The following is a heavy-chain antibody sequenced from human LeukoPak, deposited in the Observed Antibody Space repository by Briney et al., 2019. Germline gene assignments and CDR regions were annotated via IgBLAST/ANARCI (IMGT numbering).Heavy chain of an antibody. V-gene: IGHV3-30*18. CDR2: ISYDGSNK. CDR1: GFTFSSYG. J-gene: IGHJ4*02. CDR3: AKGGIAAGGVWDY. Sequence: GGSLRLSCAASGFTFSSYGMHWVRQAPGKGLEWEAVISYDGSNKYYADSVKGRFTISRDNSKNTLYLQMNSLRAEDTAVYYCAKGGIAAGGVWDYWGQGTLVTVSS. D-gene: IGHD6-13*01.